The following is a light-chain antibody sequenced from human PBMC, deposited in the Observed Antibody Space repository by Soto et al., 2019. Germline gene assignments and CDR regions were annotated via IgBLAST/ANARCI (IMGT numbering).Light chain of an antibody. CDR3: QQYDTSPPRYT. J-gene: IGKJ2*01. CDR1: QSVDSVY. V-gene: IGKV3-20*01. CDR2: GAS. Sequence: EIVLTQSPGTLSLSPGESATLSCRASQSVDSVYLTWYQQKPGQAPRLLIYGASTRAAGIPSRFSGSGSGTDFTLTISRLEPEDFAVYYCQQYDTSPPRYTFGQGTKVEIK.